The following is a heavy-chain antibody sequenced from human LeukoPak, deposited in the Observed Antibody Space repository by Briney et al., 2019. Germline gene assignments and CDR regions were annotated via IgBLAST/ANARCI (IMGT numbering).Heavy chain of an antibody. Sequence: GGSLILSCAASGFPFSSYEMNWVRQAPGKGLEGVSYISSSGRTIYYADSVKGRFTISRDNAKNSLYLQMNSLRAEDTAVYYCAELGITMIGGVWGKGTTVTISS. V-gene: IGHV3-48*03. CDR2: ISSSGRTI. CDR3: AELGITMIGGV. J-gene: IGHJ6*04. D-gene: IGHD3-10*02. CDR1: GFPFSSYE.